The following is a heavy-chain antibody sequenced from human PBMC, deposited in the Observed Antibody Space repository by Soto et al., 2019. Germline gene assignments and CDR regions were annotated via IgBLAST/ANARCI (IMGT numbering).Heavy chain of an antibody. V-gene: IGHV3-30*18. CDR2: ISYDGSNT. Sequence: GSLRLSCVASGFTFSSYGMHWVRQAPGKGLEWVAIISYDGSNTYYADSVKGRFTISRDNSKKMLYLQMNSLRAEDTSVYYCAKEGGLSGSYYISSSYYFDYWGQGTLVTVSS. CDR1: GFTFSSYG. CDR3: AKEGGLSGSYYISSSYYFDY. J-gene: IGHJ4*02. D-gene: IGHD1-26*01.